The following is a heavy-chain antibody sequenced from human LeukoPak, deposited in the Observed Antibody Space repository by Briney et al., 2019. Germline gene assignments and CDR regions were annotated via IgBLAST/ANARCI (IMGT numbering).Heavy chain of an antibody. CDR1: GFTFSSYG. V-gene: IGHV3-33*06. J-gene: IGHJ4*02. D-gene: IGHD1-20*01. CDR3: AKDLTGTSTYYFDY. CDR2: IWYDGSNK. Sequence: GGSLRLSCAASGFTFSSYGMHWVRQAPGKGLEWVAVIWYDGSNKYYADSVKGRFTISGDNSKNTLYLQMNSLRAEDTAVYYCAKDLTGTSTYYFDYWGQGTLVTVSS.